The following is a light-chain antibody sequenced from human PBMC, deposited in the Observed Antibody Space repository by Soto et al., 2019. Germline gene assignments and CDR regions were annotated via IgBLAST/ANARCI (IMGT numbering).Light chain of an antibody. J-gene: IGLJ1*01. CDR2: EVS. V-gene: IGLV2-14*01. Sequence: QSPLTQPASVSGSPGQSITISCTGTSSDVGGYNYVSWYQQHPGKAPKLMIYEVSNRPSGVSNRFSGSKSGNTASLTISGVQAEDEADYYCSSYTSSSTLVFGTETKVTVL. CDR1: SSDVGGYNY. CDR3: SSYTSSSTLV.